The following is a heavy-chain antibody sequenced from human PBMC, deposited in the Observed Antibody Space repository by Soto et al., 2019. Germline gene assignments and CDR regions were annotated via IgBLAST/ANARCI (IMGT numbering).Heavy chain of an antibody. V-gene: IGHV2-5*02. J-gene: IGHJ3*01. CDR2: IYWDGDK. CDR1: GFSLSTIAVG. D-gene: IGHD7-27*01. CDR3: VHPPYLGAFDV. Sequence: QITLKESGPTLVKPTQTLTLTCNFSGFSLSTIAVGVGWIRQPPGKALEWLAVIYWDGDKSYSPSLKSRLTISTDTSKNPLGLTLTNMDLVDTATYSCVHPPYLGAFDVWGQGRLVTVSS.